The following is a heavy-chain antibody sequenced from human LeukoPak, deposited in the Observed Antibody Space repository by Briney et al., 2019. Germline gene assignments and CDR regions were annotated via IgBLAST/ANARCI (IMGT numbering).Heavy chain of an antibody. CDR2: TYYSGRT. V-gene: IGHV4-61*08. J-gene: IGHJ4*02. Sequence: PSETLSLTCTVSGGSVSSSGYSWNWIRQPPGKTLEWIGYTYYSGRTNYNPSLKSRVTISLDTSKNQFSLRLTSVTATDTAVYYCVRDIAAAGGFDYWGQGTLVTVSS. CDR3: VRDIAAAGGFDY. CDR1: GGSVSSSGYS. D-gene: IGHD6-13*01.